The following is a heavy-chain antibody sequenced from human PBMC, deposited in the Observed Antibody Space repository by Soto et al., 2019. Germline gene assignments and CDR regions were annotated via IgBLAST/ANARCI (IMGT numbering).Heavy chain of an antibody. CDR2: ISSGGITT. CDR1: GFTFSDYY. V-gene: IGHV3-11*01. J-gene: IGHJ4*02. Sequence: GGSLRLSCATSGFTFSDYYMSWIRQAPGKGLEWVSYISSGGITTYYADSVKGRFTISRDNAKNSLYLQMNSLRAEDTAVYYCARGDHGYGDYSLYYWGQGTLVTVSS. D-gene: IGHD4-17*01. CDR3: ARGDHGYGDYSLYY.